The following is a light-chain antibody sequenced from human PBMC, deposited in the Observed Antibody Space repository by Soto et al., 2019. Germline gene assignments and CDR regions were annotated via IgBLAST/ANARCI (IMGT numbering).Light chain of an antibody. J-gene: IGLJ1*01. Sequence: QSVLTQPPSVSGAPGQRVTISCTRSSSNIGAAYSVHWYQQLPGTAPRLLIFGDTSRPSGVPDRFSASESGTSASPVTTGLQAEDEADYYCQSYESSRGGYVFGTGTKVTVL. V-gene: IGLV1-40*01. CDR3: QSYESSRGGYV. CDR2: GDT. CDR1: SSNIGAAYS.